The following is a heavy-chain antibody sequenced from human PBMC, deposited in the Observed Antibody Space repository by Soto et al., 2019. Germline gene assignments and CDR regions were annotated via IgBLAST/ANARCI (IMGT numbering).Heavy chain of an antibody. V-gene: IGHV1-18*01. D-gene: IGHD2-2*01. CDR2: ISAYNGTA. CDR3: ARARGYCISTSCYPRHEAFDI. J-gene: IGHJ3*02. Sequence: ASVKVSCKASGYTFTSYGISWVRQAPGQGLEWMGWISAYNGTANYAQKVQGRVTMTTDKSTSTAYMELSSLRSEDTAVYYCARARGYCISTSCYPRHEAFDIWGQGTMVTVSS. CDR1: GYTFTSYG.